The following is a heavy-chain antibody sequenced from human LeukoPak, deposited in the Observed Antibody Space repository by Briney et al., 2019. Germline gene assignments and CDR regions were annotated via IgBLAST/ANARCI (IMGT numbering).Heavy chain of an antibody. CDR3: ARDPRNYGPDY. CDR1: LDTVSSNSAA. D-gene: IGHD3-10*01. J-gene: IGHJ4*02. V-gene: IGHV6-1*01. Sequence: SQSLSDTPVLSLDTVSSNSAAWNCIRQSPSRCIECLGRAYYMSKWYSDYALSVKSRITISPDTSKNQFSLHLNSVTPEDTAVYYCARDPRNYGPDYWRQGMLVTVSS. CDR2: AYYMSKWYS.